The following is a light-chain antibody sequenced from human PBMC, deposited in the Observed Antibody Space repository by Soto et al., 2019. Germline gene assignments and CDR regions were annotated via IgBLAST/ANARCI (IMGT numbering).Light chain of an antibody. CDR2: DST. V-gene: IGKV3-11*01. J-gene: IGKJ5*01. CDR3: HQRSSWPIT. CDR1: QNLSRY. Sequence: EIVLTQSPVTLSLSPGDRASLSCRASQNLSRYFLAWYQHKPGQAPRLLIYDSTNRAAGIPARFSGSRSGTDFTLTISSVEPEDFAVYYCHQRSSWPITFGQGTRLEIK.